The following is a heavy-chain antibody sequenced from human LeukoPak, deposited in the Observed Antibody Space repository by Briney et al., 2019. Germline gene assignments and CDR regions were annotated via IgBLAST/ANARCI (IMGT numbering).Heavy chain of an antibody. Sequence: GGSLRLSCAASGFTFGSYAMSWVRQAPGKGLEWVSVISGSGASTYYADSVKGRFTISRDNSKNKLYLQMNSLRAEDTAVYYCAKVARGDYEGFNYWGQGTLVTVSS. D-gene: IGHD4-17*01. V-gene: IGHV3-23*01. CDR2: ISGSGAST. CDR1: GFTFGSYA. J-gene: IGHJ4*02. CDR3: AKVARGDYEGFNY.